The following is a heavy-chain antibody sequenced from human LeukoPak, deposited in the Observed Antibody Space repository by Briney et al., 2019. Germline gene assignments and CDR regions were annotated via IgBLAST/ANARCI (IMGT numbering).Heavy chain of an antibody. J-gene: IGHJ6*02. CDR1: GFTFSSYW. Sequence: PGGSLRLSCAASGFTFSSYWMSWVRQAPGKGLEWVANIKQDGSEKYYVDSVKGRFTISRDNAKNSLYLQMNSLRAEDTAVYYCARVREPGIVAYYYGMDVWGQGTTVTVSS. D-gene: IGHD2-21*01. CDR3: ARVREPGIVAYYYGMDV. CDR2: IKQDGSEK. V-gene: IGHV3-7*01.